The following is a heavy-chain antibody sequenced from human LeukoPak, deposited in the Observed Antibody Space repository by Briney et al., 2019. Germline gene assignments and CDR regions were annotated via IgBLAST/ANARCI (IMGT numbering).Heavy chain of an antibody. CDR1: GFTFSTYG. CDR3: AKGLAAGSQYFDY. Sequence: PGGSLRLSCAASGFTFSTYGMSWVRQAPGKGLEWVSAVGPDGINTAYADSVKGRFTISRDNSKNTLYLQLNSLRAEDTAVYYCAKGLAAGSQYFDYWGQGTLVTVSS. CDR2: VGPDGINT. V-gene: IGHV3-23*01. J-gene: IGHJ4*02. D-gene: IGHD6-25*01.